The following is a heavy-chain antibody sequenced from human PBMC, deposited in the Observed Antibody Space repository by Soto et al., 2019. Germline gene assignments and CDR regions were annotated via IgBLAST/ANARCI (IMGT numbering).Heavy chain of an antibody. CDR1: GFTFSSYD. J-gene: IGHJ5*01. CDR2: ISSNGGTT. D-gene: IGHD1-7*01. Sequence: EVQLAESGGGMVQPGGSLRLSCVASGFTFSSYDMHWVRQAPGKGLEYVSSISSNGGTTYYGNSVKGRFTISRDNSKNTLSLQMGSLRAEDTAVYYCVGRVSGNYDSWGQGNLVTVSS. CDR3: VGRVSGNYDS. V-gene: IGHV3-64*01.